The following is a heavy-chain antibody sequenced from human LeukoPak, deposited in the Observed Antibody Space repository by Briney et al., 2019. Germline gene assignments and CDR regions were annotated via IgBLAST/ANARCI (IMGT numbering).Heavy chain of an antibody. CDR1: GFIFRNYA. Sequence: GGSLRLSCAASGFIFRNYAMTWVRQAPGKGLEWVGRSRNKANGYTTHYAASMKGRFTVSRDDSKNSVFLQMNSLRSEDTAVYYCTRGLRGYSYGDFDYWGQGTLVTVSS. CDR3: TRGLRGYSYGDFDY. J-gene: IGHJ4*02. D-gene: IGHD5-18*01. V-gene: IGHV3-72*01. CDR2: SRNKANGYTT.